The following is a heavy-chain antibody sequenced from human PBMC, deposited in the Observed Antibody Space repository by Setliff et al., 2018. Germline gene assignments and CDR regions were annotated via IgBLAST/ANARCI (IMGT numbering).Heavy chain of an antibody. CDR1: GFTFSNAW. J-gene: IGHJ4*02. D-gene: IGHD1-26*01. V-gene: IGHV3-15*01. Sequence: PGGSLRLSCAASGFTFSNAWMTWVRQAPGKGLEWVGRIKSKTDGGTTDYAAPVQGRFTISRDASKNSLFLQMNSLKTEDTAVYYCIRDTHMSGAYYFDYWGQGTLVTVS. CDR2: IKSKTDGGTT. CDR3: IRDTHMSGAYYFDY.